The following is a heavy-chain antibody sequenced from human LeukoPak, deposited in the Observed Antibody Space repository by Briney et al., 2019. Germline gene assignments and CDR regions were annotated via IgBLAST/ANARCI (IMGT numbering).Heavy chain of an antibody. CDR2: TIPILGIA. D-gene: IGHD4-17*01. J-gene: IGHJ4*02. V-gene: IGHV1-69*02. CDR3: ARLGMTTVTHEGDFDY. Sequence: SVKVSCKASGGTFSSYTISWVRQAPGQGLEWMGRTIPILGIANFAQKFQGRVTITADKSTSTAYMELSSLRSEDTAVYYCARLGMTTVTHEGDFDYWGQGTLVTVSS. CDR1: GGTFSSYT.